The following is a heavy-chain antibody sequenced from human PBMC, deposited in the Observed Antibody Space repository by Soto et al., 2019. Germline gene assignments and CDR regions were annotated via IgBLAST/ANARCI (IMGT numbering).Heavy chain of an antibody. J-gene: IGHJ2*01. CDR2: IYYSGST. V-gene: IGHV4-30-4*01. CDR1: GGSISSGDYY. D-gene: IGHD3-22*01. CDR3: ASHVVIDWYFDL. Sequence: PSETLSFTCTVSGGSISSGDYYWSWIRQPPGKGLEWIGYIYYSGSTYYNPSLKSRVTISVDTSKNQFSLKLSSVTAADTAVYYCASHVVIDWYFDLWGRGTLVTVSS.